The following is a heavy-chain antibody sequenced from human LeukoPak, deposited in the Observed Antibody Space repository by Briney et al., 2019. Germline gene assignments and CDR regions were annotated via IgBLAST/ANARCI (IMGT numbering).Heavy chain of an antibody. J-gene: IGHJ4*02. D-gene: IGHD6-19*01. CDR2: IYYSGST. Sequence: SETLPLTCTVSGGSISSYYWSWIRQPPGKGLEWIGYIYYSGSTNYNPSLKSRVTISVDTSKNQFSLKLTSVTAADTAVYYCARETVSGWYDYFDYWGQGTLVTVSS. CDR1: GGSISSYY. V-gene: IGHV4-59*01. CDR3: ARETVSGWYDYFDY.